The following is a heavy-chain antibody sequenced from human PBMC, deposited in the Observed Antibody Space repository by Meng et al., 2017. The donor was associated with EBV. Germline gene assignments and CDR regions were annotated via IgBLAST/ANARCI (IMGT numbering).Heavy chain of an antibody. V-gene: IGHV1-2*06. J-gene: IGHJ4*02. CDR1: GYAFTGYC. CDR3: ARVGIAVAGTGDY. Sequence: QAGPEVRQPGAPVKVSCSASGYAFTGYCMHWVRQAPGQGLEWMGRINPNSGGTNYAQKFQGRVTMTRDTSISTAYMELSRLRSDDTAVYYCARVGIAVAGTGDYWGQGTLVTVPS. D-gene: IGHD6-19*01. CDR2: INPNSGGT.